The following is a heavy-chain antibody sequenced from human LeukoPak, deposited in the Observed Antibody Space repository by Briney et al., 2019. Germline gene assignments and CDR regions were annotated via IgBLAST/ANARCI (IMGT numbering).Heavy chain of an antibody. J-gene: IGHJ3*02. D-gene: IGHD5-24*01. Sequence: GGSLRLSCAASGFTFSSYGMHWVRQAPGKGLEWVAFIRYDGSNKYYADSVKGRFTISRDNSKNTLYLQMNSLRAEDTAVYYCANAGMEMATIKGAFDIWGQGTMVTVSS. CDR2: IRYDGSNK. CDR1: GFTFSSYG. CDR3: ANAGMEMATIKGAFDI. V-gene: IGHV3-30*02.